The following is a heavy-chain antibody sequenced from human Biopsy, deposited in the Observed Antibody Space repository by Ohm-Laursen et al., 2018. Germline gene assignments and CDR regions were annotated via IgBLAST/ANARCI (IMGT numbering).Heavy chain of an antibody. V-gene: IGHV4-34*08. D-gene: IGHD2-15*01. J-gene: IGHJ4*02. CDR2: IKQAGTT. CDR1: GKTFSDYQ. Sequence: TLSLTCVVFGKTFSDYQWSWIRQPPGKGLEWIGQIKQAGTTNYNPSLKSRVSISADASKYEFSLRLTSVTAADTAVYLCGNEVHGRDYWGLGAQVTVSS. CDR3: GNEVHGRDY.